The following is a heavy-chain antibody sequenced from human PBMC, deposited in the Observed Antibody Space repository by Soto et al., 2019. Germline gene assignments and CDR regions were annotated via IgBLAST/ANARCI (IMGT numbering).Heavy chain of an antibody. V-gene: IGHV4-31*03. CDR2: IYYTGTT. D-gene: IGHD3-10*01. CDR3: ARDRPIMVRGVYYYYYIDV. CDR1: DGSISSGDYY. J-gene: IGHJ6*03. Sequence: QVQLQESGPGLVKPSQTLSLTCTVSDGSISSGDYYWTWIRQHPGKGPEWIGYIYYTGTTYYNPSLRGRVTISQDRSKNQFSLKLTSVTAADTAVYYCARDRPIMVRGVYYYYYIDVWGKGTTVTVSS.